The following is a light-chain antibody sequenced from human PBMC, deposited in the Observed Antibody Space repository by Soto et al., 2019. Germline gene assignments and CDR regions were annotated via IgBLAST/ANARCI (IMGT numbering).Light chain of an antibody. V-gene: IGLV1-40*01. CDR1: SSNIGAGYD. CDR2: GNS. J-gene: IGLJ1*01. CDR3: QSDDTPVYV. Sequence: QSVLTQPPSVSGAPGQRVTISCTGSSSNIGAGYDVHWYQQLPGAAPKLLIYGNSNRPSGVPDRFYGSRSGTSASLAITGLQTEDEADYYCQSDDTPVYVFGGGTKVTVL.